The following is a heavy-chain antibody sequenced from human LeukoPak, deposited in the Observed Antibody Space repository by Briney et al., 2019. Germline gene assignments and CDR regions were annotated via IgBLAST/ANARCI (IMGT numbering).Heavy chain of an antibody. Sequence: SVKVSCKASGGTFSSYAISWVRQAPGQGLEWMGGIIPIFGTANYAQKFQGRVTITADKSTSTAYMELSSLRSEDTAVYYCARALGYCSGGSCYPFRHYFDYWGQGTLVTVSS. CDR2: IIPIFGTA. V-gene: IGHV1-69*06. CDR1: GGTFSSYA. J-gene: IGHJ4*02. CDR3: ARALGYCSGGSCYPFRHYFDY. D-gene: IGHD2-15*01.